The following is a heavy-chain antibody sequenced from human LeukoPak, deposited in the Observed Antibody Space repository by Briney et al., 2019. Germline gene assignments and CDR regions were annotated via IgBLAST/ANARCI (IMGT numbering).Heavy chain of an antibody. Sequence: GSVKVSCKASGYTFTGYFIHYVRQAPGQGLEWVGWIDPNSDNIRYSETFKDRITMTRDTSTNTAYMELSWLRSDDTAVYYCARSAYNYGYVYFDHWGQGTLVTVSS. J-gene: IGHJ4*02. V-gene: IGHV1-2*02. CDR2: IDPNSDNI. CDR3: ARSAYNYGYVYFDH. D-gene: IGHD5-18*01. CDR1: GYTFTGYF.